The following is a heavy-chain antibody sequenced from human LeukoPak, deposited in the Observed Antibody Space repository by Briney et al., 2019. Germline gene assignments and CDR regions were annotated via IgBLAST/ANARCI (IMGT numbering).Heavy chain of an antibody. CDR3: AREDYGGYEGDAFDI. CDR2: ISSSSSYI. D-gene: IGHD4-17*01. J-gene: IGHJ3*02. CDR1: GFTFSSYS. Sequence: GGSLRLSCAASGFTFSSYSMNWVRQAPGKGLEWVSSISSSSSYIYYADSVKGRFTISRDNAKNSLYLQMNSMRAEDTAVYYCAREDYGGYEGDAFDIWGQGTMVTVSS. V-gene: IGHV3-21*01.